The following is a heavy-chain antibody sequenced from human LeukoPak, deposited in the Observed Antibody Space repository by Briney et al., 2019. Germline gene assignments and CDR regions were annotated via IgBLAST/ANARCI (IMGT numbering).Heavy chain of an antibody. Sequence: ASVKVSCKASGYTFTGYYMHWVRQAPGQGLEWMGRINPNSGGTNYAQKFQGRVTMTRDTSISTAYMELSRLRSDDTAVYYCARPSRVTANFDYWGQGTLVTVSS. J-gene: IGHJ4*02. D-gene: IGHD2-21*02. V-gene: IGHV1-2*06. CDR2: INPNSGGT. CDR3: ARPSRVTANFDY. CDR1: GYTFTGYY.